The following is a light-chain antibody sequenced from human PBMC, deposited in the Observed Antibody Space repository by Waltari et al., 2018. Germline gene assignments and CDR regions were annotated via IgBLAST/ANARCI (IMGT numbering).Light chain of an antibody. CDR1: GSAVGASDY. J-gene: IGLJ2*01. Sequence: QSALTQPASVSGSPGQSITISCSGVGSAVGASDYVSWHQHHPGKAPQAIIYDVTNRPSGVSDRFSASKSANTASLTISRLQPEDEADYYCFSQTLDGLVLFGGGTRLTVL. CDR3: FSQTLDGLVL. CDR2: DVT. V-gene: IGLV2-14*03.